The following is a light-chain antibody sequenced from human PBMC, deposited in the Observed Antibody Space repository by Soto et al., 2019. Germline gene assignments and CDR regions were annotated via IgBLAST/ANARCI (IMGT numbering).Light chain of an antibody. J-gene: IGLJ1*01. CDR1: SSDIGGYNY. V-gene: IGLV2-11*01. CDR2: HVS. CDR3: SSFAGGPHV. Sequence: QSALTQPRSVSGSPGQSVAISCTGTSSDIGGYNYVSWYQQHPGRAPKLVIYHVSKRPSGVPDRFSGSKSGNTASLTISGLQAEDEADYYCSSFAGGPHVFGTGTKVTVL.